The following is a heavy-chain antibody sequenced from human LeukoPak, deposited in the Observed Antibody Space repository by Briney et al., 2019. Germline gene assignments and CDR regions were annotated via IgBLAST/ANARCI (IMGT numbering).Heavy chain of an antibody. Sequence: GASVKVSCKASGYMFTDYYIHWVRQAPGQGLEWMGWINPNSGGTNYAQDFQGRVTMTRDTSISTAYMELSRLKSDDTAVYYCARAIWEQSTDWFDPWGQGTLVTVSS. D-gene: IGHD1-26*01. CDR2: INPNSGGT. J-gene: IGHJ5*02. CDR1: GYMFTDYY. V-gene: IGHV1-2*02. CDR3: ARAIWEQSTDWFDP.